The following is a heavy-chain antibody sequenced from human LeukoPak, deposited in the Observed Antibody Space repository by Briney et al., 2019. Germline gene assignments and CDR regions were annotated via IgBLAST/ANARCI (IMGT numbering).Heavy chain of an antibody. V-gene: IGHV1-24*01. J-gene: IGHJ4*02. CDR3: ATVYDYVWGSSRTLDY. CDR1: GYTLTELS. D-gene: IGHD3-16*01. Sequence: ASVKVSCRVSGYTLTELSMHWVRQAPGKGLEWMGGFDPEDGETIYAQKFQGRVTMTEDTSTDTAYMELSSLRSEDTAVYYCATVYDYVWGSSRTLDYWGQGTLVTVSS. CDR2: FDPEDGET.